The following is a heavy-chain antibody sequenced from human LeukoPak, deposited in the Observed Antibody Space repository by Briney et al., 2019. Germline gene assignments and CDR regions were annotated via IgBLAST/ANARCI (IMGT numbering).Heavy chain of an antibody. CDR3: AKGVSWFGELPDFDY. CDR1: GFTFRDYG. CDR2: IRYDGSNK. Sequence: GGSLRLSCAASGFTFRDYGMHWVRQAPGKGLEWVSFIRYDGSNKYYLDSVKGLFTISRDNSKNILYLQVNSLRAENTAVYFGAKGVSWFGELPDFDYWGQEALVTVSS. D-gene: IGHD3-10*01. J-gene: IGHJ4*02. V-gene: IGHV3-30*02.